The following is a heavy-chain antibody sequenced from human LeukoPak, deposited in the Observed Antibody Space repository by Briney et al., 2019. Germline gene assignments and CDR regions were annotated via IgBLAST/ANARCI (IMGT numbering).Heavy chain of an antibody. Sequence: PSETLSLTCTVSGVSISSYYWSWIRQPPGKGREWIGYIYYNGSTNYNPSLKSRVTISVDTSKNQFSLKLSSVTAADTAVYYCARFSSIAARFDYWGQGTLVTVSS. CDR1: GVSISSYY. D-gene: IGHD6-6*01. J-gene: IGHJ4*02. V-gene: IGHV4-59*01. CDR3: ARFSSIAARFDY. CDR2: IYYNGST.